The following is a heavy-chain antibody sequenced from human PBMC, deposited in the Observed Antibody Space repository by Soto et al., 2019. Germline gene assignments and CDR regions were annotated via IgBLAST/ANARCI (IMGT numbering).Heavy chain of an antibody. CDR3: AKDEGTSSTVFDY. CDR1: GFTFKAYA. D-gene: IGHD4-4*01. V-gene: IGHV3-23*01. J-gene: IGHJ4*02. CDR2: ITATNGNT. Sequence: EGSLRLSCVASGFTFKAYAMGWVRQAPGKGLEWVSSITATNGNTYYADSVRGRFTISRDNSRNSLFLQMNGLRPEDSALYYCAKDEGTSSTVFDYWGQGTLVTVSS.